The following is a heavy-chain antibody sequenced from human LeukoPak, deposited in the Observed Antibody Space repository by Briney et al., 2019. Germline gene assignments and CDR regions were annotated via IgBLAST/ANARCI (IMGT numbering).Heavy chain of an antibody. CDR1: GFTFSSYE. CDR3: ARATPYDYVWGSYRWTYYFDY. V-gene: IGHV3-48*03. J-gene: IGHJ4*02. D-gene: IGHD3-16*02. Sequence: GGSLRLSCAASGFTFSSYEMNWVRQAPGKGLEWVSYISSSGSTIYYADSVKGRFTISRDNAKNSLYLQMNSLRAEDTAVYYCARATPYDYVWGSYRWTYYFDYWGQGTLVTVSS. CDR2: ISSSGSTI.